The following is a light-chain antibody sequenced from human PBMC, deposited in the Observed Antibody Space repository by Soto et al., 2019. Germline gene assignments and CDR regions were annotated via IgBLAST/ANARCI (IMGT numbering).Light chain of an antibody. J-gene: IGKJ4*01. CDR2: AAS. Sequence: DIQMAQSPSALSASVGDRVTITCRASQGISNSLAWYQQKPGKVPKLLLYAASTLRSGVPSRFSGSGSGTDFTLTINNLQPEDVGTYYCQKYNGAPLTFGGGTKVEIK. CDR1: QGISNS. CDR3: QKYNGAPLT. V-gene: IGKV1-27*01.